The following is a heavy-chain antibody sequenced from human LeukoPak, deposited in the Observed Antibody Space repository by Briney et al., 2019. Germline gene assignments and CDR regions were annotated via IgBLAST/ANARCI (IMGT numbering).Heavy chain of an antibody. D-gene: IGHD3-22*01. V-gene: IGHV3-23*01. Sequence: GSLRLSCAASGFTFSRLAMTWVRQAPGKGLEWVSTISASGPYYADAVRGRFTISRDNSRNTLSLQMDSLRAEDTAVYYCAKDHESDGYPCLDHWGLGTLVTVSS. CDR2: ISASGP. CDR3: AKDHESDGYPCLDH. CDR1: GFTFSRLA. J-gene: IGHJ4*02.